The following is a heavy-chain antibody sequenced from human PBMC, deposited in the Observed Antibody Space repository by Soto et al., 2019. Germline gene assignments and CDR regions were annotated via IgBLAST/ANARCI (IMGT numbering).Heavy chain of an antibody. CDR1: GFTFSSYA. Sequence: QVQLVESGGGVVQPGRSLRLSCAASGFTFSSYAMHWVRQAAGKGLEWVAVISYDGSNKYYADSVKGRFTISRDNSKNTPYLQMNSLRAEDTAVYYCARDWSGITGTTNYLDYWGQGTLVTVSS. D-gene: IGHD1-7*01. J-gene: IGHJ4*02. V-gene: IGHV3-30-3*01. CDR2: ISYDGSNK. CDR3: ARDWSGITGTTNYLDY.